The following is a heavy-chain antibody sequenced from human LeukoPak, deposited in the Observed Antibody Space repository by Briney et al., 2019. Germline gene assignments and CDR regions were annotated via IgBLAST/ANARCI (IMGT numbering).Heavy chain of an antibody. CDR1: GYTFTGYY. D-gene: IGHD1-26*01. J-gene: IGHJ4*02. CDR2: INPNSGGT. CDR3: ARDIESGSYQWGYFDY. V-gene: IGHV1-2*04. Sequence: GASVKVSCKASGYTFTGYYMHWVRQAPGQGLEWMGWINPNSGGTNYAQKFQGWVTMTRDTSISTAYMELSRLRSDDTAVYYCARDIESGSYQWGYFDYWGQGTLVTVSS.